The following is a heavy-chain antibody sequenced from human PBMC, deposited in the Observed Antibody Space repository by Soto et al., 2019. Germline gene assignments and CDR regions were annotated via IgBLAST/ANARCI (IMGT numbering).Heavy chain of an antibody. V-gene: IGHV3-21*01. D-gene: IGHD3-3*01. CDR2: ISSSSSYI. Sequence: PGGSLRLSCAASGFTFSSYSMNWVRQAPGKGLEWVSSISSSSSYIYYADSVKGRFTISRDNAKNSLYLQMNSLRAEDTAVYYCARDFTIFGVVMDYWGQGTLVTVSS. CDR1: GFTFSSYS. J-gene: IGHJ4*02. CDR3: ARDFTIFGVVMDY.